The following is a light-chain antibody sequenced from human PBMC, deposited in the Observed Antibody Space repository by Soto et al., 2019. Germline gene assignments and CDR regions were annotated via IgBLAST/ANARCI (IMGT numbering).Light chain of an antibody. CDR3: QQYGSSPLT. V-gene: IGKV3-20*01. CDR1: QSVSSSY. J-gene: IGKJ4*01. Sequence: EIVLTQSPGTLSLSPGERATLSCRASQSVSSSYLAWYQQKPGQAPRLLIYCASCRATGIPDSFSSSGYGTAFTLTISRLEPEDCSVYYCQQYGSSPLTFGGGTKVEIK. CDR2: CAS.